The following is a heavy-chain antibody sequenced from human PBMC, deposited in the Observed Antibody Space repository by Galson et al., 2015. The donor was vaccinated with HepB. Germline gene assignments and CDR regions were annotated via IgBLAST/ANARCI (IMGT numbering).Heavy chain of an antibody. J-gene: IGHJ4*02. Sequence: SLRLSCAASGFTFTDYWMSWVRQAPGKGLEWVANINKDGNDKYYVDSVEGRFTVSRDNAMNSLYLQMNSLRVEDTALYYCARADALRTVDSWGQGALVTVSS. CDR1: GFTFTDYW. V-gene: IGHV3-7*03. CDR3: ARADALRTVDS. CDR2: INKDGNDK.